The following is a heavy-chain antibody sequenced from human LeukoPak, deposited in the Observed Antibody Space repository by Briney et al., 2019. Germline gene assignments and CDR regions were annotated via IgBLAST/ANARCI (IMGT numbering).Heavy chain of an antibody. CDR1: GFTFGDYA. V-gene: IGHV3-49*04. Sequence: PGGSLRLSCTASGFTFGDYAMTWVRQAPGKGLEWVGFIASKTYGGTAEYAASVNGRFTISRDDSKSIAYLQMNSLKTEDTAVYFCSRDQTPYYWGQGTLVTVSS. CDR3: SRDQTPYY. J-gene: IGHJ4*02. CDR2: IASKTYGGTA.